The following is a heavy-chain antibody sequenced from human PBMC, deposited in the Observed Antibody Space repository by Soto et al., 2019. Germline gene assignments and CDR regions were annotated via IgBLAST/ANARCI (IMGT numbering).Heavy chain of an antibody. V-gene: IGHV4-59*01. CDR1: GGSISSYY. J-gene: IGHJ6*02. CDR2: IYYSGST. D-gene: IGHD2-2*01. Sequence: LTCTVSGGSISSYYWSWIRQPPGKGLEWIGYIYYSGSTNYNPSLKSRVTISVDTSKNQFSLKLSSVTAADTAVYYCARDRLVPYFYYGMDVWGQGTTVTVSS. CDR3: ARDRLVPYFYYGMDV.